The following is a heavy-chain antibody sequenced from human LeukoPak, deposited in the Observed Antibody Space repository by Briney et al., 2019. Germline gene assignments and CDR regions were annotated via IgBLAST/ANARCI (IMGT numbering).Heavy chain of an antibody. Sequence: SETLSLTCTVSGGSISSYYWSWIRQPAGKGLEWIGRIYTSGSTNYNPSLKSRVTMSVDTSKNQFSLKLSSVTAADTAVYYCASPSITMVRGVLRYYGMDVWGQGTTVTVSS. J-gene: IGHJ6*02. CDR2: IYTSGST. CDR1: GGSISSYY. D-gene: IGHD3-10*01. V-gene: IGHV4-4*07. CDR3: ASPSITMVRGVLRYYGMDV.